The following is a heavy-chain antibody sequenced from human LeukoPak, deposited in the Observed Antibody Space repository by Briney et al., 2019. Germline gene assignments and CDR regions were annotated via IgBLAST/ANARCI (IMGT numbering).Heavy chain of an antibody. Sequence: SQTLSLTCTVSGGSISSGSYYWSWIRQPAGKGLEWIGCIYTSGSTNYNPSLKSRVTISVDTSKNQFSLKLSSVTAADTAVYYCARDRGGYTYSHDYWGQGTLVTVSS. D-gene: IGHD5-18*01. V-gene: IGHV4-61*02. CDR2: IYTSGST. J-gene: IGHJ4*02. CDR3: ARDRGGYTYSHDY. CDR1: GGSISSGSYY.